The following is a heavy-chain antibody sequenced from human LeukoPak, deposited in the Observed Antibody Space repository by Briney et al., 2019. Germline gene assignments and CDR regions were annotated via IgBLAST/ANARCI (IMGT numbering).Heavy chain of an antibody. Sequence: GGSLRLSCAASGFTFRVFGMNWVRQAPGKGLEWVATIYYDGSNKYYADSVKGRLTISRDNSKNTVSLQMNSLRAEDTALYYCAKALYSNYYMDAWGKGTTVTVSS. CDR2: IYYDGSNK. V-gene: IGHV3-33*06. CDR1: GFTFRVFG. CDR3: AKALYSNYYMDA. J-gene: IGHJ6*03. D-gene: IGHD4-11*01.